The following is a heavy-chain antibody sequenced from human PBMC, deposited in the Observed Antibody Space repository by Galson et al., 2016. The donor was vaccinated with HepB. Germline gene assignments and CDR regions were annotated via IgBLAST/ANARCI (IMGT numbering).Heavy chain of an antibody. J-gene: IGHJ4*02. Sequence: LRLSCAASGFSFYTYAMSWVRQVPGKRLEWVGRIKSKDDGGTSDYVAAVQGRFSISRDPSRNTLYLEMNRLRTDDTAVYYCTTGAYYDPFDYWGQGTLVTVSS. D-gene: IGHD3-3*01. CDR3: TTGAYYDPFDY. CDR2: IKSKDDGGTS. CDR1: GFSFYTYA. V-gene: IGHV3-15*01.